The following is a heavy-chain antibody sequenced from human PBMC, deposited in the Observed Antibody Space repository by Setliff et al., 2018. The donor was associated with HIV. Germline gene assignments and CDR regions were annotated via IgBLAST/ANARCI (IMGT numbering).Heavy chain of an antibody. V-gene: IGHV3-48*01. D-gene: IGHD3-10*02. CDR2: ISSSSSTI. Sequence: SLRLSCAASGFTFISYSMNWVRQAPGKGLEWVSYISSSSSTIYSADTVKCRFTISRDNAKNSLYLQMNSLRAEDTAVYYCPRDSLFGEPYFDYWGQGTLVTVSS. CDR3: PRDSLFGEPYFDY. J-gene: IGHJ4*02. CDR1: GFTFISYS.